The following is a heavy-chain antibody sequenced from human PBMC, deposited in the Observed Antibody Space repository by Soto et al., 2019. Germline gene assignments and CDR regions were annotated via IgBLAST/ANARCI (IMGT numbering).Heavy chain of an antibody. J-gene: IGHJ4*02. V-gene: IGHV4-31*03. CDR3: ARDLRLDS. CDR2: IYYSGST. Sequence: SETLSLTCTVSGGSISSGGYYWNWIRQHPGKGLEWIAYIYYSGSTYYNPSLRSRVTISIDTSKNQFSLMLRSVTAADTAVYYCARDLRLDSWGPGTLVTV. CDR1: GGSISSGGYY. D-gene: IGHD2-21*02.